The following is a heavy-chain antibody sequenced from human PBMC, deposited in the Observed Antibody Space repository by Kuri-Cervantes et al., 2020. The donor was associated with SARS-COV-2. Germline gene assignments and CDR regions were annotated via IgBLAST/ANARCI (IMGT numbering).Heavy chain of an antibody. V-gene: IGHV4-4*07. D-gene: IGHD3-22*01. CDR3: ARGDSSGYWVDY. CDR1: GGSISSYY. Sequence: GSLRLSCTVSGGSISSYYWSWIRQPAGKGLEWIGRIYTSGSTNYNPSLKSRVTMSVDTSKNQFSLKLSSVTAADTAVYYCARGDSSGYWVDYWGQGTLVTVSS. CDR2: IYTSGST. J-gene: IGHJ4*02.